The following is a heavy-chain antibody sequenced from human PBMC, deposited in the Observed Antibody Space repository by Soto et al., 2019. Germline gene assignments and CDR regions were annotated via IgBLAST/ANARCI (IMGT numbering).Heavy chain of an antibody. CDR3: AKDRNYPRDQFHY. V-gene: IGHV3-23*01. CDR1: GFTFSTYA. J-gene: IGHJ4*02. Sequence: VSLRLSCAASGFTFSTYALSWVRQAPGKGLEWVSAISANGQGIYYADSVRGRFTISRDNSKNTIFLHMDSLRAEDTAVYYCAKDRNYPRDQFHYWGQGTLVTV. D-gene: IGHD1-7*01. CDR2: ISANGQGI.